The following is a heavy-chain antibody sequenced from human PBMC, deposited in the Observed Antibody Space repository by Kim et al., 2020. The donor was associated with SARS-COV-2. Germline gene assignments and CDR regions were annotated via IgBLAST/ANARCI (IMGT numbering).Heavy chain of an antibody. V-gene: IGHV3-30*18. J-gene: IGHJ4*02. Sequence: GGSLRLSCAASGFTFGGYGMHWVRQAPGKGLEWVAVISFDGSIKFYSDFVKGRFTISRDNSKNTLYLQMNSLKVEDTAVYYCAKDISSAQYFEYWGQGTLVTVSS. CDR1: GFTFGGYG. CDR3: AKDISSAQYFEY. D-gene: IGHD6-13*01. CDR2: ISFDGSIK.